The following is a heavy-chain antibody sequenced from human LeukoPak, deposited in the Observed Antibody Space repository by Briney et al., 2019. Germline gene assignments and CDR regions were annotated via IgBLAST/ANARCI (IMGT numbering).Heavy chain of an antibody. CDR3: AREIWSYYYGSGNNDASDI. V-gene: IGHV1-2*02. CDR1: GYTFTGYY. Sequence: ASVKVSCKASGYTFTGYYMHWVRQAPGRGLEWMGWINPNSGGTNYAQKFQGGVTMTRDTSISTAYMEMSRLRSDDTAVYYCAREIWSYYYGSGNNDASDIWGQGTMVTVSS. D-gene: IGHD3-10*01. CDR2: INPNSGGT. J-gene: IGHJ3*02.